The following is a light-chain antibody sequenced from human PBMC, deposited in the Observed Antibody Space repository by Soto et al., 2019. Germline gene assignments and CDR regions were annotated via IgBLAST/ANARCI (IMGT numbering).Light chain of an antibody. CDR2: GAS. J-gene: IGKJ3*01. CDR3: QQYNNRHTFT. Sequence: EIVMTQSPATLSVSPGERATLSCRASQSVSSNLAWYQQKPGQAPRLLIYGASTRATGIPARFSGSGSGTDFTLTISSLQSEDFAVYYCQQYNNRHTFTFGPGTKGDIK. CDR1: QSVSSN. V-gene: IGKV3-15*01.